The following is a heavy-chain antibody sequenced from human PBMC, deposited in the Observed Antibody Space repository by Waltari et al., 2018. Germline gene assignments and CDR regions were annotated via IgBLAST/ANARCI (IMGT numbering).Heavy chain of an antibody. V-gene: IGHV4-59*13. D-gene: IGHD6-13*01. CDR1: VGSIGTYY. J-gene: IGHJ4*02. CDR3: ARFVATAAGTRFDY. Sequence: QVQLQESGRVLVTPSETLSLTCTASVGSIGTYYCSWIRKPPGKGLECVGYIYYSGSTSYNPSLRSRVTISLDTSKNQFSLRLSSVTAADTAVYYCARFVATAAGTRFDYWGQGKLVTVSS. CDR2: IYYSGST.